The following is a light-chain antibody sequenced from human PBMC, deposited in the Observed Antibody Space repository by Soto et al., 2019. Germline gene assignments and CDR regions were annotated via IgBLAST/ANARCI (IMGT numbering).Light chain of an antibody. V-gene: IGKV3-15*01. Sequence: VMTQSPGTLSVSPGERATLSCRASQSVSSNLGWYQQKPGQAPRLLIYGASTRATGISARFSGSGSGTEFTLTISSLQSEDFAVYHCQQYNNWPWTFGQGTKV. CDR3: QQYNNWPWT. CDR1: QSVSSN. CDR2: GAS. J-gene: IGKJ1*01.